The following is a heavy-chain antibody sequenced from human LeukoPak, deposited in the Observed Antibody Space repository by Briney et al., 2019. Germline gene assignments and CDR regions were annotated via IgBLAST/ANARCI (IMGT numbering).Heavy chain of an antibody. Sequence: ASVKVCCKASGYTFSSYGISWVRQAPGQGLEWMGWISAYDGNTNYAQKLQGRVTMTTDTSTSTAYMELRSLRSDDTAVYYCARDYAEAATLIFDYWGQGTLVTVSS. J-gene: IGHJ4*02. D-gene: IGHD2-15*01. CDR1: GYTFSSYG. CDR3: ARDYAEAATLIFDY. CDR2: ISAYDGNT. V-gene: IGHV1-18*01.